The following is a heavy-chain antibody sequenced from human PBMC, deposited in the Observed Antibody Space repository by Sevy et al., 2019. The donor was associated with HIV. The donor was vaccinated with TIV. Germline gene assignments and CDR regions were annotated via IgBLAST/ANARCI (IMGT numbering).Heavy chain of an antibody. CDR2: IRNDGSNK. D-gene: IGHD4-17*01. Sequence: GGSLRLSCAASGFIFSSYGMHWVRQAPGKGLEWLTFIRNDGSNKYYADSVKGRFTISRDNSKNMVYLQMNSLRPEDTAVYYCAKTPHPAVTISYGLDVWGQGTTLTVSS. CDR3: AKTPHPAVTISYGLDV. V-gene: IGHV3-30*02. J-gene: IGHJ6*02. CDR1: GFIFSSYG.